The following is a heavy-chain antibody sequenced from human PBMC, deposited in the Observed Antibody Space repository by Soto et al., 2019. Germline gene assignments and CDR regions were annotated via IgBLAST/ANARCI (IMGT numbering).Heavy chain of an antibody. CDR3: ARIPRYSFPTSDDLDS. J-gene: IGHJ4*02. Sequence: QVQLVQSGAELRKPGSSVQVSCKASGGTFYTYTFSWVRQAPGQGLEWMGSITPIYPTTNYAKRFQGRLTITADGSTHTAYMDLTSLTSEDTAVYYCARIPRYSFPTSDDLDSWGQGTLVTVSS. CDR2: ITPIYPTT. CDR1: GGTFYTYT. V-gene: IGHV1-69*15. D-gene: IGHD5-18*01.